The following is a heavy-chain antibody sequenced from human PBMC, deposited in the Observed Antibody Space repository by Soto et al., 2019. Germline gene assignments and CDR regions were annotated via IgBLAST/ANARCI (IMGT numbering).Heavy chain of an antibody. V-gene: IGHV1-18*01. D-gene: IGHD3-9*01. CDR3: ARDVFYESYDILTGYPSFYYYYGMDV. Sequence: ASVKVSCKASGYTFTSYGISWVRQAPGQGPEWMGWISAYNGNTNYAQKLQGRVTMTTDTSTSTAYMELRSLRSDDTAVYYCARDVFYESYDILTGYPSFYYYYGMDVWGQGTTVTVSS. CDR1: GYTFTSYG. CDR2: ISAYNGNT. J-gene: IGHJ6*02.